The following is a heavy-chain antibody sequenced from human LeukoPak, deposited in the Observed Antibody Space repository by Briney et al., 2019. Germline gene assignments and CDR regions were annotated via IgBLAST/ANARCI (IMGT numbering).Heavy chain of an antibody. J-gene: IGHJ4*02. V-gene: IGHV1-18*01. CDR3: ARDKNYRFDY. CDR1: GYTFTDNG. D-gene: IGHD5-24*01. CDR2: ISANSGNT. Sequence: ASVKVSCKPSGYTFTDNGISWVRQAPGEGLEWMGWISANSGNTKYAQRFQGRVTMTTETSSSTVYMELRSPRSDDTAVYYCARDKNYRFDYWGQGTLVTVPS.